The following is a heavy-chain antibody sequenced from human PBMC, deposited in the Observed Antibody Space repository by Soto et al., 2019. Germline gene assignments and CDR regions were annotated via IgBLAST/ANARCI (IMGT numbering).Heavy chain of an antibody. CDR3: ASRDPGTSVDY. CDR1: GGSFSGYY. CDR2: INHSGST. Sequence: PSETLSLTCAVYGGSFSGYYWSWIRQPPGKGLEWIGEINHSGSTNYNPSLKSRVTISLDKSEKQISLKVTSLTAADTAVYYCASRDPGTSVDYWGQGTLVTVSS. J-gene: IGHJ4*02. D-gene: IGHD1-7*01. V-gene: IGHV4-34*01.